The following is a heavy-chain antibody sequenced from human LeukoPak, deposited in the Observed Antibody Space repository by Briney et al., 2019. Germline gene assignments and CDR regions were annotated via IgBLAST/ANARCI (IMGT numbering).Heavy chain of an antibody. J-gene: IGHJ4*02. Sequence: GGSLRLSCAASGFTFSSYGMHWVRQAPGKGLEWVAVISYDGSNKYYADSVKGRFTISRDNPKNTLYLQMNSLRAEDTAVYYCAMGAMVTFDYWGQGTLVTVSS. CDR3: AMGAMVTFDY. CDR2: ISYDGSNK. V-gene: IGHV3-30*03. CDR1: GFTFSSYG. D-gene: IGHD5-18*01.